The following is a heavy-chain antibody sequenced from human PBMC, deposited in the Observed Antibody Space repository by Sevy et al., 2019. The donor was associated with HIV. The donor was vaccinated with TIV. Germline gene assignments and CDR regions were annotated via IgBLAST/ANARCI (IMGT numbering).Heavy chain of an antibody. D-gene: IGHD2-8*01. CDR2: INPDSAGP. CDR1: GYTFTGYY. CDR3: VRDDRDGYFDY. V-gene: IGHV1-2*02. Sequence: ASVNVSCKASGYTFTGYYMHWVRQAPGQGLEWMGWINPDSAGPNYAPKFQGRVTLTRDTSISTAYMELSRLKSDDTAVYYCVRDDRDGYFDYWGQGTLVTVSS. J-gene: IGHJ4*02.